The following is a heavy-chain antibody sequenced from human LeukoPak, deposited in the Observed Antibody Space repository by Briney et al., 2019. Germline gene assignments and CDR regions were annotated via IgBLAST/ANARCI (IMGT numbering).Heavy chain of an antibody. D-gene: IGHD3-10*01. Sequence: SETLSLTCTVSGGSISSGSYYWGWIRQPPGKGLEWIGSIYYSGSTYYNPSLKSRVTISVDTSKNQFSLKLSSVTAADTAVYYCARTMVRGVIIYSDYWGQGTLVTVSS. CDR2: IYYSGST. J-gene: IGHJ4*02. CDR3: ARTMVRGVIIYSDY. CDR1: GGSISSGSYY. V-gene: IGHV4-39*01.